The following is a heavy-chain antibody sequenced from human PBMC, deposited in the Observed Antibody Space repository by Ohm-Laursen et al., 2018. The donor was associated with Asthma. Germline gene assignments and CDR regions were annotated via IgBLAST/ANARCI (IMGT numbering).Heavy chain of an antibody. J-gene: IGHJ5*02. D-gene: IGHD4-17*01. CDR2: ISWNSGSI. V-gene: IGHV3-9*01. CDR3: AKLVGVTTA. Sequence: SLRLSCAASGFYFHEYAMHWVRQSPGKGLEWVSGISWNSGSIGYADSVKGRFTISRDNAKNSLYLQMNSLRPEDTAFYYCAKLVGVTTAWGQGTLVTVSS. CDR1: GFYFHEYA.